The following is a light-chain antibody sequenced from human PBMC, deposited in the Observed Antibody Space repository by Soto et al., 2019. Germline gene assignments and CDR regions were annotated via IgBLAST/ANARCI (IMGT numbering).Light chain of an antibody. Sequence: EIVLTQSPATLSLSPGERATLSCRASQSASTYLAWYQQRPGQVPRLLIYDTSTRAPGISARFSGSGSGTEFTLTISSLEPEDFAVYYCQQRSNWLTFGGGTKVDIK. CDR1: QSASTY. CDR2: DTS. J-gene: IGKJ4*01. CDR3: QQRSNWLT. V-gene: IGKV3-11*01.